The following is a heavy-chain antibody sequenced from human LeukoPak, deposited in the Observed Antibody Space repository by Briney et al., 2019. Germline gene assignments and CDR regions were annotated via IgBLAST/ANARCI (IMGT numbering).Heavy chain of an antibody. Sequence: SETLSLTCIVSGDSITNHYWSLIRRPPGKGLEWIGYIYYNGIINYNPSLKSRVTISVDTSKNQFSLKLSSVTAADTAVYYCARSAATRAPNWFDPWGQGTLVTVSS. V-gene: IGHV4-59*08. D-gene: IGHD2-15*01. J-gene: IGHJ5*02. CDR2: IYYNGII. CDR1: GDSITNHY. CDR3: ARSAATRAPNWFDP.